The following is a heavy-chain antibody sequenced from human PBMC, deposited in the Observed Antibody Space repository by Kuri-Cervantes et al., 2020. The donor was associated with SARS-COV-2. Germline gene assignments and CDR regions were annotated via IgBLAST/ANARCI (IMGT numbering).Heavy chain of an antibody. D-gene: IGHD2-2*01. CDR2: MNPNSGST. CDR3: ARASTYCSSTSCYDYYYMDV. J-gene: IGHJ6*03. V-gene: IGHV1-8*03. Sequence: ASVKVSCKASGYTFTSYDINWVRQATGQGLEWMGWMNPNSGSTGYAQKFQGRVTITRNISISTAYMELSSLRSEDTAVYYCARASTYCSSTSCYDYYYMDVWGKGTTVTVSS. CDR1: GYTFTSYD.